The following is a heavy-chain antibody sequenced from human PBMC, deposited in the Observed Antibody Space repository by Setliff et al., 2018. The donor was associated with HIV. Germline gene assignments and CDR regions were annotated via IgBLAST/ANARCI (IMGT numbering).Heavy chain of an antibody. J-gene: IGHJ4*02. D-gene: IGHD2-8*02. V-gene: IGHV3-48*01. Sequence: PGGSLRLSCAASGFSFSSYTMNWVRQAPGKGLEWVSYISSSSTTVYYADSVKGRFTISRDNAKNSLYLRMDSLRAEDTAVFYCARELCTGGYCYSDYWGQGTLVTVSS. CDR2: ISSSSTTV. CDR3: ARELCTGGYCYSDY. CDR1: GFSFSSYT.